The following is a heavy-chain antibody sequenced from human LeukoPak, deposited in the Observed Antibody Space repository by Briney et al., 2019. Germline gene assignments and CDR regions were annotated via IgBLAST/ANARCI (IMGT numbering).Heavy chain of an antibody. CDR3: ARDFREYSSSSDRYRFDP. V-gene: IGHV3-11*04. J-gene: IGHJ5*02. Sequence: PGGSLRLSCAASGFTFSDYYMSWIRQAPGKGLEWVSYISSSGSTIYYADSVKGRFTISRDNAKNSLYLQMNSLRAEDTAVYYCARDFREYSSSSDRYRFDPWGQGTLVTVSS. CDR1: GFTFSDYY. CDR2: ISSSGSTI. D-gene: IGHD6-6*01.